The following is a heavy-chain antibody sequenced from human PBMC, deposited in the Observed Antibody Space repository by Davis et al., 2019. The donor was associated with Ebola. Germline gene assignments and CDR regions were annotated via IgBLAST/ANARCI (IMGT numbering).Heavy chain of an antibody. Sequence: ASSQVPSYASSYTFSNYGISWVRPAPGQGLEWMGWISAYNGNTNYAQKLQGRVTMTTDTSTSTAYMELRSLRSDDTAVYYCARGRDGYNWFDYWGQGTLVTVSS. CDR2: ISAYNGNT. J-gene: IGHJ4*02. D-gene: IGHD5-24*01. CDR1: SYTFSNYG. CDR3: ARGRDGYNWFDY. V-gene: IGHV1-18*01.